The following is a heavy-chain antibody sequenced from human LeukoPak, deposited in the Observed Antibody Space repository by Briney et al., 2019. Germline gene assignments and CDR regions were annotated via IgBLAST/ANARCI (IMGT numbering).Heavy chain of an antibody. J-gene: IGHJ5*02. CDR3: AKDRGGIAGPPVAT. D-gene: IGHD1-20*01. Sequence: GGSLRLSCAASGFTFSSYSMNWVCQAPGKGLEWVSSISSSSSYIYYADSVKGRFTLSRDNSKNTVYMQMNSLRVDDTAVYYCAKDRGGIAGPPVATWGQGTLVTVSS. CDR2: ISSSSSYI. V-gene: IGHV3-21*04. CDR1: GFTFSSYS.